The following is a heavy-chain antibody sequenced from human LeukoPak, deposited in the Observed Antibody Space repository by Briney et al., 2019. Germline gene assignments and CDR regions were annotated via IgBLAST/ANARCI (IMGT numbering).Heavy chain of an antibody. Sequence: GLSLRLSCAASGFTFSSSAMSWVRQAPGKGLEWVSGISGSGGSTYYADSVKGRFTISRDNSKNTLYLQMHSLRAEDTAAYYCAKAGSIRFDYWGQGTLVTVSS. CDR3: AKAGSIRFDY. CDR2: ISGSGGST. D-gene: IGHD1-26*01. CDR1: GFTFSSSA. J-gene: IGHJ4*02. V-gene: IGHV3-23*01.